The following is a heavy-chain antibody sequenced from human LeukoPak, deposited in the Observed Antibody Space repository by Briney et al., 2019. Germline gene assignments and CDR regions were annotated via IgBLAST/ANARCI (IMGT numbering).Heavy chain of an antibody. CDR2: IQYSGST. CDR3: ARYYDRSGYWSTPHFDY. D-gene: IGHD3-22*01. Sequence: SETLSLTCSVSGDSVSGISLYWSWIRQPPGKGLEYIGYIQYSGSTNYNPSLKSRVTISVDTSKNQFSLKLSSVTAADTAVYYCARYYDRSGYWSTPHFDYWGQGTLVTVSS. CDR1: GDSVSGISLY. J-gene: IGHJ4*02. V-gene: IGHV4-61*01.